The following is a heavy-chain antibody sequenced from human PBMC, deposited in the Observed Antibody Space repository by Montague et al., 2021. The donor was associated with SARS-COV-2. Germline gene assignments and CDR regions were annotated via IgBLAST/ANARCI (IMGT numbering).Heavy chain of an antibody. J-gene: IGHJ5*02. CDR2: INHTGST. CDR3: GTVGHCSGDDCYA. D-gene: IGHD2-21*02. CDR1: GGSFSCFY. Sequence: SETLSLTCAVYGGSFSCFYWSWIRQSPGKGLEWIGDINHTGSTNYNPSLKNRVTMSVDTSKKEFSLHLRSVTAAETGVYYCGTVGHCSGDDCYAWGQGTLVTVSS. V-gene: IGHV4-34*01.